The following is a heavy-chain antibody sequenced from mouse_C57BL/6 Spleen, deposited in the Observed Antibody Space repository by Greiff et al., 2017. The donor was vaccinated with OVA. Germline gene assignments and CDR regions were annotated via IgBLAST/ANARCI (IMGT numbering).Heavy chain of an antibody. Sequence: VQLQQPGAELVMPGASVKLSCKASGYTFTSYWMHWVKQRPGQGLEWIGEIDPSDSYTNYNQKFKGKSTLTVDKSSSTAYMQLSSLTSEDSAVYYSARSLPTTVVATGYFDVWGTGTTVTVSS. CDR3: ARSLPTTVVATGYFDV. D-gene: IGHD1-1*01. CDR1: GYTFTSYW. J-gene: IGHJ1*03. V-gene: IGHV1-69*01. CDR2: IDPSDSYT.